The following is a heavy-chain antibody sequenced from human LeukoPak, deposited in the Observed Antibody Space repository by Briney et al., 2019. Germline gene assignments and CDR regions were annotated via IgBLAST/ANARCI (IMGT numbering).Heavy chain of an antibody. CDR2: IYHSGST. D-gene: IGHD3-10*01. J-gene: IGHJ4*02. CDR1: GGSISSGGYY. Sequence: PSQTLSLTCTVSGGSISSGGYYWSWIRQPPGKGLEWIGYIYHSGSTYYNPSLKSRVTISVDRSKNQFSLKLSSVTAADTAVYYCARVSPYYGSGSYYSPLDYWGQGTLVTVSS. CDR3: ARVSPYYGSGSYYSPLDY. V-gene: IGHV4-30-2*01.